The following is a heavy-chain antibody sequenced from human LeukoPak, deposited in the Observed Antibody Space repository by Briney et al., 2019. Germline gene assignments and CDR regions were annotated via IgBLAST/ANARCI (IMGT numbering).Heavy chain of an antibody. CDR3: AKDPYYYDSSGYGYGMDV. CDR2: ISGSGGST. V-gene: IGHV3-23*01. CDR1: GFSFSSYA. J-gene: IGHJ6*02. Sequence: GGSLRLSCAASGFSFSSYAMAWVRQAPGKGLEWVSTISGSGGSTHYADSVKGRFAISRDNSKNTLYLQMNSLRAEDTAVYYCAKDPYYYDSSGYGYGMDVWGQGTTVTVSS. D-gene: IGHD3-22*01.